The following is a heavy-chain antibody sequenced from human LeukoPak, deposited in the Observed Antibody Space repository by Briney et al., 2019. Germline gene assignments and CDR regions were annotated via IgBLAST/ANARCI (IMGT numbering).Heavy chain of an antibody. D-gene: IGHD7-27*01. V-gene: IGHV3-30*03. CDR3: AFLSGARDYYYYYGMDV. CDR2: ISYDGSNK. J-gene: IGHJ6*02. CDR1: GFTFSSYG. Sequence: GRSLRLSCAASGFTFSSYGMHWVRQALGKGLEWVAVISYDGSNKYYADSVKGRFTISRDNSKNTLYLQMNSLRAEDTAVYYCAFLSGARDYYYYYGMDVWGQGTTVTVSS.